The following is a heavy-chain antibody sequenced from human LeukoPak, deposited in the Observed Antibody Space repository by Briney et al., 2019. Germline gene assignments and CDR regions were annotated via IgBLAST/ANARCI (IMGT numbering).Heavy chain of an antibody. Sequence: ASVKVSCKVSGYTLTELSMHWVRQAPGKGLEWMGGFDPEDGETTYAQKFQGRVTMTEDTSTDTAYMELSSLRSEDTAVYYCATAGDYEGLFDYWGQGTLVTVSS. J-gene: IGHJ4*02. CDR2: FDPEDGET. D-gene: IGHD4-17*01. CDR1: GYTLTELS. V-gene: IGHV1-24*01. CDR3: ATAGDYEGLFDY.